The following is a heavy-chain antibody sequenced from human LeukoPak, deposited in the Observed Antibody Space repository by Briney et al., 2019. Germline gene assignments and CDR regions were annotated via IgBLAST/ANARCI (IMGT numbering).Heavy chain of an antibody. CDR1: GGSISSYY. CDR3: ASSPSHYYYMDV. J-gene: IGHJ6*03. V-gene: IGHV4-4*09. CDR2: IYTSGST. Sequence: SESLSLTCLVSGGSISSYYWSWIRQPPGKGLEWIGYIYTSGSTNYNPSLKSRVTISVDTSKNQFSLKLSSVTAADTAVYYCASSPSHYYYMDVWGKGTTVTVSS.